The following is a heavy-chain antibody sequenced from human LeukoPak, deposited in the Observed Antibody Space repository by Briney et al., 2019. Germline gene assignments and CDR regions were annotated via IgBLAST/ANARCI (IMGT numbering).Heavy chain of an antibody. CDR1: GFSFSDAW. V-gene: IGHV3-7*03. CDR2: INHNGNVN. CDR3: ARGGGLDV. Sequence: GGSLRLSCAASGFSFSDAWMNWARQAPGKGLEWVASINHNGNVNYYVDSVKGRFTISRDNAKNSLYLQMSNLRAEDTAVYFCARGGGLDVWGQGATVTVSS. D-gene: IGHD3-16*01. J-gene: IGHJ6*02.